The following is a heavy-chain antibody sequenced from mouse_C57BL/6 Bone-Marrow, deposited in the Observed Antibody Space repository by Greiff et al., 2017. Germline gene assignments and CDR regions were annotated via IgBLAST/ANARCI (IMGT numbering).Heavy chain of an antibody. J-gene: IGHJ2*01. CDR3: STIDGNYFDY. D-gene: IGHD2-3*01. CDR1: GFNFKSDC. V-gene: IGHV14-4*01. CDR2: IDPEIGDT. Sequence: EVQLQQSGAELVRPGASVKLSCTASGFNFKSDCIHWVKQRPEQGLEWIGWIDPEIGDTDYASKFKGKATLTSDTSSNTAYLQLSSLASEDTAVYYCSTIDGNYFDYWGQGTTLTVAS.